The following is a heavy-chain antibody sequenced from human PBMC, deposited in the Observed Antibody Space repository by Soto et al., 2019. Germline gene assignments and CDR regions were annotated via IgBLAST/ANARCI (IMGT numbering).Heavy chain of an antibody. V-gene: IGHV3-11*01. CDR3: PRDGKKFDYIRYDYYNFYMDV. J-gene: IGHJ6*03. Sequence: QVQLVESGGGLVQPGGSLRLSCAASGFTFSDYYMSWIRQAPGKGLEWVSYISSSGNTIYYADSVKGRFTMSRDNAENSLNQQTNSLRAEDTAVYYCPRDGKKFDYIRYDYYNFYMDVWGKGTTVTVSS. CDR1: GFTFSDYY. CDR2: ISSSGNTI. D-gene: IGHD4-4*01.